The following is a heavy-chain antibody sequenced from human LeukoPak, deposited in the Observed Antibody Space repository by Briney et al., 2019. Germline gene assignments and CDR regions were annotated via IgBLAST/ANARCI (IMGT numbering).Heavy chain of an antibody. D-gene: IGHD3-16*01. CDR1: GGSISTSNYY. J-gene: IGHJ4*02. CDR2: IFYSGST. CDR3: ARESPTGSRGDDY. V-gene: IGHV4-39*07. Sequence: PSETLSLTCTVSGGSISTSNYYWGWIRQPPGKGLEWIGNIFYSGSTYYNPSLKSRVTISVDTSKNQFSLKLSSVTAADTAVYYCARESPTGSRGDDYWGQGTLVTVSS.